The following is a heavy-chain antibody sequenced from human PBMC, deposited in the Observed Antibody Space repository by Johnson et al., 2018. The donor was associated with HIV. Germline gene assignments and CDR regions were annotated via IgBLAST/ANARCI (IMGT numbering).Heavy chain of an antibody. CDR1: GFLFSRYA. V-gene: IGHV3-30-3*01. CDR2: ISYDGGNN. J-gene: IGHJ3*02. CDR3: AREPWSHDAFDI. Sequence: QVQLVESGGGVVQPGRSLRLSCAASGFLFSRYAMHWVRQAPGKGLEWVAVISYDGGNNYYADSVKGRFTISRDNSKNTLYLQMNSLRAEDTAVYYCAREPWSHDAFDIWGQGTMVTVSS. D-gene: IGHD2-8*02.